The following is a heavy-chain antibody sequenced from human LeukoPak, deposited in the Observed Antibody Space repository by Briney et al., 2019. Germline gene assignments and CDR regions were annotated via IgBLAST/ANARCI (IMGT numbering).Heavy chain of an antibody. CDR3: ARERRYFDWPLYDY. D-gene: IGHD3-9*01. CDR1: GYTFTSYY. V-gene: IGHV1-46*01. J-gene: IGHJ4*02. Sequence: ASVTVSCKASGYTFTSYYMHWVRQAPGQGVEGMGIINPSGGSTSYAQKFQGRVTMTRDISTSTVYMELSSLTSEDTAVYYCARERRYFDWPLYDYWGQGTLVTVSS. CDR2: INPSGGST.